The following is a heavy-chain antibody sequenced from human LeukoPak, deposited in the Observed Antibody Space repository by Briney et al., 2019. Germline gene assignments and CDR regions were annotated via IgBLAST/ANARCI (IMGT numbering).Heavy chain of an antibody. Sequence: SVKVSCKASGGTFSSYAISWVRQAPGQGLEWMGRIIPILGIANYAQKFQGRVTITADKSTSTAYMELSSLRSEDTAVYYCARDLKRVPAAEDYGMDVWAKGPRSPSP. D-gene: IGHD2-2*01. CDR3: ARDLKRVPAAEDYGMDV. V-gene: IGHV1-69*04. CDR2: IIPILGIA. J-gene: IGHJ6*02. CDR1: GGTFSSYA.